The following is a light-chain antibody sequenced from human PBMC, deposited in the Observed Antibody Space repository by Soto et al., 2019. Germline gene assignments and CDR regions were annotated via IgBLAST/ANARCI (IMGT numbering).Light chain of an antibody. CDR2: AAS. CDR3: QHRSNWPPDLT. J-gene: IGKJ4*01. CDR1: QSVNSD. V-gene: IGKV3-11*01. Sequence: EIVLTQSPDTLSLSPGERATLSCRASQSVNSDLAWFQQKPGQAPRLLIYAASNRAPGIPARFSGSGSGTDFTLTISTLEPEDFAVYYCQHRSNWPPDLTFGGGTKVEIK.